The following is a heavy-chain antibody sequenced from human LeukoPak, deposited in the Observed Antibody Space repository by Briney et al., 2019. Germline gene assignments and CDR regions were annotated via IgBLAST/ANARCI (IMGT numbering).Heavy chain of an antibody. Sequence: PSDTLSLTCTVSGGSISSVGYYWTWIRQHPGKGLEWIGNTYYSGSTYYNPSLKSRVTISVDTSKNQFSLKLSSVTAADTAVYYCARSKGGYCSSTSCARFDYWGQGTLVTVSS. CDR1: GGSISSVGYY. D-gene: IGHD2-2*01. V-gene: IGHV4-31*03. CDR3: ARSKGGYCSSTSCARFDY. J-gene: IGHJ4*02. CDR2: TYYSGST.